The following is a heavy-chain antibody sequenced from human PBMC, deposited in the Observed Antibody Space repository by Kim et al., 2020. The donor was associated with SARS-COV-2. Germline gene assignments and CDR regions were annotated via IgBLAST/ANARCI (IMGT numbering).Heavy chain of an antibody. V-gene: IGHV1-2*02. CDR3: ARAGFLSYGMDV. Sequence: TYAQKFQGRVTMTRDTSISTAYMELSRLRSDDTAVYYFARAGFLSYGMDVWGQGTTVTVSS. J-gene: IGHJ6*02.